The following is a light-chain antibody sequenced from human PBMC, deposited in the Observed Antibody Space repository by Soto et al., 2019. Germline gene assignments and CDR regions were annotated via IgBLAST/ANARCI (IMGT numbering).Light chain of an antibody. V-gene: IGKV3-11*01. CDR2: DAS. J-gene: IGKJ2*01. Sequence: IVLTQSPATLSLSPGGRATLSCRSSQSVSSYLAWYQQQPGQAPRLLIYDASNRATGIPARFSGSGSGTDFTLTISSLEPEDFAVYYCQQRSNWPMYTFGQGTKV. CDR3: QQRSNWPMYT. CDR1: QSVSSY.